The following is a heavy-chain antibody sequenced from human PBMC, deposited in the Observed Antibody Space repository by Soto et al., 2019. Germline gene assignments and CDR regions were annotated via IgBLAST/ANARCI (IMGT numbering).Heavy chain of an antibody. D-gene: IGHD4-17*01. Sequence: GGSLRLSCAASGFTVSSNYMSWVRQAPGKGLEWVSVIYSGGSTYYADSVKGRFTISRHNSKNKLYLQMNSLRAEDTAVYYCGRDLGKYGGVDYCGQGTLVPVSA. CDR1: GFTVSSNY. J-gene: IGHJ4*02. CDR3: GRDLGKYGGVDY. CDR2: IYSGGST. V-gene: IGHV3-53*04.